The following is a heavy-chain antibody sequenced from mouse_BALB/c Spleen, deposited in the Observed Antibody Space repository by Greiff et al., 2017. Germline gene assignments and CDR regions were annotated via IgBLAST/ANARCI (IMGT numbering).Heavy chain of an antibody. CDR3: ARRLYYDYDWFAY. CDR2: INSNGGST. J-gene: IGHJ3*01. D-gene: IGHD2-4*01. Sequence: EVQRVESGGGLVQPGGSLKLSCAASGFTFSSYGMSWVRQTPDKRLELVATINSNGGSTYYPDSVKGRFTISRDNAKNTLYLQMSSLKSEDTAMYYCARRLYYDYDWFAYWGQGTLVTVSA. CDR1: GFTFSSYG. V-gene: IGHV5-6-3*01.